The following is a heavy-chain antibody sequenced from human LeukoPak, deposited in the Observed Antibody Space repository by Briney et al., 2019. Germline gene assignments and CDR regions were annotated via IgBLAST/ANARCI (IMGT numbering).Heavy chain of an antibody. CDR3: AKDITESGSYDFDY. V-gene: IGHV3-30*02. J-gene: IGHJ4*02. CDR2: IRKDGSNQ. D-gene: IGHD1-26*01. CDR1: GFTFSSYG. Sequence: GGSLRLSCAASGFTFSSYGIHWVRQAPGKGLEWVAFIRKDGSNQFYADSVKGRFTISRDNSKNTVYLQMNSLRPEDTALYHCAKDITESGSYDFDYWGQGILVTVSS.